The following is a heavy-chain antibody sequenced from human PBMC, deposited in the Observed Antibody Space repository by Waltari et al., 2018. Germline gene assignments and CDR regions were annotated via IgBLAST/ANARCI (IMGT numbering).Heavy chain of an antibody. V-gene: IGHV4-38-2*02. D-gene: IGHD3-10*01. CDR2: ISHSGST. J-gene: IGHJ5*02. CDR1: SYQIRSGYF. Sequence: QVQLQESAPGQARPPETLSRTCDDSSYQIRSGYFWGWIRQPPGKGLQWIGSISHSGSTYYNPSLKSRVTLSVDTSKNQFALKVTSVTAADTATYYCVRDLGGSGNSWFDAWGQGSLVIVSS. CDR3: VRDLGGSGNSWFDA.